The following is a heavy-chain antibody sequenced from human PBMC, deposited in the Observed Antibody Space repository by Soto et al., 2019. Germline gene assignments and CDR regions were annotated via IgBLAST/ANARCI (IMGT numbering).Heavy chain of an antibody. Sequence: SGGSLRLSCTASGFIFSTYSVDWVRQAPGKXLEWVSSITTGGYIYYSGSVQGRFTISRVDAKNSVSLQMNSLRAEDTAVYYCARDYRCWSGYYTDYFYYGMDVWGQGTTVTVSS. D-gene: IGHD3-3*01. J-gene: IGHJ6*02. CDR3: ARDYRCWSGYYTDYFYYGMDV. CDR1: GFIFSTYS. V-gene: IGHV3-21*01. CDR2: ITTGGYI.